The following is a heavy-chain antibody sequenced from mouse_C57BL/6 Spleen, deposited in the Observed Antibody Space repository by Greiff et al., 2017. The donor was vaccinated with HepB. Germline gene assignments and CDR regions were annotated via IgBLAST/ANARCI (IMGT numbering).Heavy chain of an antibody. J-gene: IGHJ2*01. V-gene: IGHV1-81*01. CDR3: ARWRDGSDY. D-gene: IGHD2-3*01. CDR1: GYTFTSYG. CDR2: IYPRSGNT. Sequence: VQRVESGAELARPGASVKLSCKASGYTFTSYGISWVKQRTGQGLEWIGEIYPRSGNTYYNEKFKGKATLTADKSSSTAYMELRSLTSEDSAVYFCARWRDGSDYWGQGTTLTVSS.